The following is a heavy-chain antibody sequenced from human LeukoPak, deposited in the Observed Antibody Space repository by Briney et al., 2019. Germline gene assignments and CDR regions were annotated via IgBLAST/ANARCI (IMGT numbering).Heavy chain of an antibody. Sequence: SETLSLTCTVSGGSISSGSYYWSWIRQPAGKGLEWIGRIYTSGSTNYNPSLKSRVTISVVKSKNQFSLKLSSVTAADTAVYYCARGVLLGTSRYCSSTSCPLSGMNWFDPWGQGTLVTVSS. V-gene: IGHV4-61*02. CDR2: IYTSGST. CDR1: GGSISSGSYY. CDR3: ARGVLLGTSRYCSSTSCPLSGMNWFDP. D-gene: IGHD2-2*01. J-gene: IGHJ5*02.